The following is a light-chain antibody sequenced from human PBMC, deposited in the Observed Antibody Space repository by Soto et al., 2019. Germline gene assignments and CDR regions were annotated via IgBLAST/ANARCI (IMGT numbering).Light chain of an antibody. CDR3: QQRSNWPPALS. V-gene: IGKV3-11*01. J-gene: IGKJ4*01. CDR1: QSVNNF. CDR2: DAS. Sequence: EVVLTQSPATLSLSPGDRATLSCMASQSVNNFLAWYQQKPGQTPRLLIYDASKRATGIPSRFSGSGSGTDFTLTISSLEPEDFAVYYCQQRSNWPPALSFGGGTKVDIK.